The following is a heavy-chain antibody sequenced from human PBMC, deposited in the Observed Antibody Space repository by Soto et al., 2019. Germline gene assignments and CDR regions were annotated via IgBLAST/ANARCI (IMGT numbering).Heavy chain of an antibody. J-gene: IGHJ6*02. D-gene: IGHD3-10*01. CDR2: INHSGST. V-gene: IGHV4-34*01. Sequence: PSETLSLTCAVYGGSFSGYYWSWIRQPPGKGLEWIGEINHSGSTNYNPSLKSRVTISVDTSKNQFSLKLSSVTAADTAVYYCARGRKLWFGELLETYYYYGMDVWGQGTTVTVSS. CDR1: GGSFSGYY. CDR3: ARGRKLWFGELLETYYYYGMDV.